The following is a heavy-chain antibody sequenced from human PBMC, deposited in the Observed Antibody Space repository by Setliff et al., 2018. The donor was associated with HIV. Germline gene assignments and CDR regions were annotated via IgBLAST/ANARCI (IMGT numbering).Heavy chain of an antibody. CDR1: GFTFSSYW. CDR3: ARKVGYPSDY. V-gene: IGHV3-7*01. CDR2: IKQDGSEK. Sequence: PGESLKISCAASGFTFSSYWMSWVRQAPGKGLEWVANIKQDGSEKYYVDSVKGRFTVSRDNSKNSLYLQMNSLRAEDTAVYYCARKVGYPSDYWGQGTLVTVSS. D-gene: IGHD5-12*01. J-gene: IGHJ4*02.